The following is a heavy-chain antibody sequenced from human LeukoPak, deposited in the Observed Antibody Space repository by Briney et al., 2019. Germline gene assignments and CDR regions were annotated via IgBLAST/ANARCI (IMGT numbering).Heavy chain of an antibody. J-gene: IGHJ3*02. Sequence: SGTLSLTCAVSGGSISSSNWWSWVRQPPGKGLEWIGEIYHSGSTNYNPSLKSRVTISVDTSKNQFSLKLSSVTAADTAVYYCARETDYYDSSGYSFPAFDIWGQGTMVTVSS. V-gene: IGHV4-4*02. CDR1: GGSISSSNW. D-gene: IGHD3-22*01. CDR2: IYHSGST. CDR3: ARETDYYDSSGYSFPAFDI.